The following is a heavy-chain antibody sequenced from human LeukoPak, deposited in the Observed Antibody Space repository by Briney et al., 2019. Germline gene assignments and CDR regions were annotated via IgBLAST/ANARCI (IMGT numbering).Heavy chain of an antibody. CDR3: ARDRGRNGDYVPHPEYYFDY. CDR2: IRYDGSNK. J-gene: IGHJ4*02. D-gene: IGHD4-17*01. Sequence: GGSLRLSCAASGFTFRSYSMNWVRQAPGKGLEWVALIRYDGSNKYYADSVKGRFTISRDNSKNTLYLQMNSLRAEDTAVYYCARDRGRNGDYVPHPEYYFDYWGQGTLVTVSS. CDR1: GFTFRSYS. V-gene: IGHV3-30*02.